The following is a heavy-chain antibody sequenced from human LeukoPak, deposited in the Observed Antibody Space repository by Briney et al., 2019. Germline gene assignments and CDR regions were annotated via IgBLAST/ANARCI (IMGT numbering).Heavy chain of an antibody. CDR1: GFTFNNYW. V-gene: IGHV3-7*01. D-gene: IGHD2-21*02. CDR3: ARVGLAYCGGDCYSPFDY. Sequence: GGSLRLSCAASGFTFNNYWMSWVRQAPGKGLERVANIKQDGSEKYYVDSVKGRFTISRDNAKNSLYLQMNSLRAEDTAVYYCARVGLAYCGGDCYSPFDYWGQGTLVTVSS. CDR2: IKQDGSEK. J-gene: IGHJ4*02.